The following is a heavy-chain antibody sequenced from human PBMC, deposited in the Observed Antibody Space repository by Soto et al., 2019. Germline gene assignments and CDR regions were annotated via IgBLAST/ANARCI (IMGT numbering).Heavy chain of an antibody. CDR1: GYTFTDYD. D-gene: IGHD2-2*01. Sequence: QVQLVQSGAEVRRPGTSVMVSCKTSGYTFTDYDINWVRQATGQGLEWMSWMNPNSGNTGYAQKFQGRVSMTRNTATSTAYMELSSLRSDDTAIYYCARDSSTTNPVWGQGTMVTVSS. V-gene: IGHV1-8*01. J-gene: IGHJ3*01. CDR2: MNPNSGNT. CDR3: ARDSSTTNPV.